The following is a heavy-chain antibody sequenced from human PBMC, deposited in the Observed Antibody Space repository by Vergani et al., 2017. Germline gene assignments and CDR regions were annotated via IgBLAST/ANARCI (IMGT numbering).Heavy chain of an antibody. V-gene: IGHV3-48*04. CDR2: ISSSSSTI. CDR1: GFTFSSYS. J-gene: IGHJ6*02. Sequence: EVQLVESGGGLVQPGGSLRLSCAASGFTFSSYSMNWVRQAPGKGLEWVSYISSSSSTIYYADSVKGRFTISRDNAKHSLYLQMNSLRAEDTAVYYCARGLWFGELLLLPRIRGMDVWGQGTTVTVSS. CDR3: ARGLWFGELLLLPRIRGMDV. D-gene: IGHD3-10*01.